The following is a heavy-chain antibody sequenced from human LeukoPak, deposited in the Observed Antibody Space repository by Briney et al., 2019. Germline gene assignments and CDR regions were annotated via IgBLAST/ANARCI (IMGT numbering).Heavy chain of an antibody. CDR3: SRENGAFSPFGY. V-gene: IGHV4/OR15-8*02. D-gene: IGHD2-8*01. Sequence: SETLSLTCGVPGGSISNTNWWSWVRQPPGQGLEWIGEISLTGLAHYNPSLESRVTVSLDKSENQLSLNLTSVTAADTAVYYCSRENGAFSPFGYWGQGTLVTVLS. J-gene: IGHJ4*02. CDR2: ISLTGLA. CDR1: GGSISNTNW.